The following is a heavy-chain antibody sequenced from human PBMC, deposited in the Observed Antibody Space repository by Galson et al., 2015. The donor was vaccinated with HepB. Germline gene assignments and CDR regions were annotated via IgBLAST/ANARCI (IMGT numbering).Heavy chain of an antibody. CDR1: GSTFNDYY. J-gene: IGHJ4*02. D-gene: IGHD3-10*01. V-gene: IGHV1-2*02. CDR3: VRDGSFDS. Sequence: SVKVSCKASGSTFNDYYIHWVRQAPGQGLEWMGWLNPSTGVTKCAQKFQGTVTMTRDTSISTAYMELSGLTSDDTAVYYCVRDGSFDSWGQGTQIIVSS. CDR2: LNPSTGVT.